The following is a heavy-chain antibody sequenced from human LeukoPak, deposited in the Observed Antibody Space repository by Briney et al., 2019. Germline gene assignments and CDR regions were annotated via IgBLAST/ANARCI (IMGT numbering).Heavy chain of an antibody. CDR1: GFTFSSCW. CDR3: ARGGGLDV. CDR2: INHNGNVN. D-gene: IGHD3-16*01. J-gene: IGHJ6*02. V-gene: IGHV3-7*03. Sequence: GGSLRLSCAASGFTFSSCWMNWARQAPGKGLEWVASINHNGNVNYYVDSVKGRFTISRDNAKNSLYLQMSNLRAEDTAVYFCARGGGLDVWGQGATVTVSS.